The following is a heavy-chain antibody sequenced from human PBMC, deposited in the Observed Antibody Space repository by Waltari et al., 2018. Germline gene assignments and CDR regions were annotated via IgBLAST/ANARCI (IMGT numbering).Heavy chain of an antibody. CDR1: GYSFTSYW. J-gene: IGHJ4*02. Sequence: EVQLVQSGAEVKKPGASLTISCKGSGYSFTSYWIGWVRPVPGKGLEWMGIIYPGDSDTRYSPSFQGQVTISADKSISTAYLQWSSLKASDTAMYYCARPYGSGSSTWGYFDYWGQGTLVTVSS. CDR2: IYPGDSDT. D-gene: IGHD3-10*01. V-gene: IGHV5-51*01. CDR3: ARPYGSGSSTWGYFDY.